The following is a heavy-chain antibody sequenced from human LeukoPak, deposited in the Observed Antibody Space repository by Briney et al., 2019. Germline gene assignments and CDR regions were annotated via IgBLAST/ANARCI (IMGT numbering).Heavy chain of an antibody. J-gene: IGHJ4*02. CDR1: GFTVSSNY. CDR2: IYTGGST. Sequence: GGSLRLSCAASGFTVSSNYMNWVRQAPGKGLEWVSVIYTGGSTYYADSVKGRFTISRDNSKNTLYLQMNSPRVEDTAVYYCAREGIAAAGNFDCWGQGTLVTVSS. V-gene: IGHV3-66*01. D-gene: IGHD6-13*01. CDR3: AREGIAAAGNFDC.